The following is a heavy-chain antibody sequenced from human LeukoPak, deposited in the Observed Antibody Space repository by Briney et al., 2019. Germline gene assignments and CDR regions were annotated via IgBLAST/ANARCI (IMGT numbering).Heavy chain of an antibody. J-gene: IGHJ4*01. CDR2: IRYDGSNK. D-gene: IGHD5-18*01. CDR1: GFTFSSYG. Sequence: GGSLRLSCAASGFTFSSYGMHWVRQAPGKGLEWVAFIRYDGSNKYYADSVKGRFTISRDNSKNTLYLQMNSLRAEDTAVYYCAKPGFGSYGCIDYWGQEPWSPSPQ. CDR3: AKPGFGSYGCIDY. V-gene: IGHV3-30*02.